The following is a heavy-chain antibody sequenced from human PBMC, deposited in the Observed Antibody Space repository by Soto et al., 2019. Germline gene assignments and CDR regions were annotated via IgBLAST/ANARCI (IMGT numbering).Heavy chain of an antibody. J-gene: IGHJ4*02. Sequence: PGGSLGLSCAASGFTFSAWYMSWIRQAPGRGLEYISYISGSGGDTNYADSVKGRFTVSRDNTKNSLSLQMNGLRDEDTAVYYSVKGVRHPDFWGRGTQVTVSS. CDR1: GFTFSAWY. CDR2: ISGSGGDT. V-gene: IGHV3-11*06. CDR3: VKGVRHPDF.